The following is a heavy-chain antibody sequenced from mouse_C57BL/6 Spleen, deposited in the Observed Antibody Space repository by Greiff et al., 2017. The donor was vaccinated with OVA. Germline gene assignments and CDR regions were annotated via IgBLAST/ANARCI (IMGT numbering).Heavy chain of an antibody. D-gene: IGHD1-1*01. V-gene: IGHV1-85*01. Sequence: QVQLLQSGPELVKPGASVKLSCKASGYTFTSYDINWVKQRPGQGLEWIGWIYPRDGSTKYNEKFKGKATMTVDTSSSHAYMALRSLTSEDSAVYFCARLYGGGYEGYFDYWGQVTTLTVSS. CDR2: IYPRDGST. CDR1: GYTFTSYD. CDR3: ARLYGGGYEGYFDY. J-gene: IGHJ2*01.